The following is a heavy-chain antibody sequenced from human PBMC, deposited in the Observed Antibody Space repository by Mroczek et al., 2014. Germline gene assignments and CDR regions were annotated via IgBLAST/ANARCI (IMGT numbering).Heavy chain of an antibody. CDR2: ISAYNGNT. Sequence: VQLVQSGAEVKKPGASVKVSCKASGYTFTSYGISWVRQAPGQGLEWMGWISAYNGNTNYAQKLQGRVTMTTDTSTSTAYMELRSLRSDDTAVYYCAREHLGDYDFWSGYPQDYWGQGTPGHRLL. J-gene: IGHJ4*02. D-gene: IGHD3-3*01. CDR1: GYTFTSYG. V-gene: IGHV1-18*01. CDR3: AREHLGDYDFWSGYPQDY.